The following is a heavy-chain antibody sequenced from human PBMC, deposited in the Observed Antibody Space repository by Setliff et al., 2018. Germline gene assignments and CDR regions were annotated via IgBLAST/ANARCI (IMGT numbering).Heavy chain of an antibody. V-gene: IGHV4-4*09. D-gene: IGHD3-10*01. CDR3: ARAGGYYGSGSYYNDGWFDP. CDR1: GDSMSNNH. Sequence: SETLSLTCTVSGDSMSNNHWTWIRQPPGKGLEWIGYIYTSGTAIYNPSLRSRVTISVDMSKKQFSLKLSSVTAADTAVYYCARAGGYYGSGSYYNDGWFDPWGQGTLVTVSS. J-gene: IGHJ5*02. CDR2: IYTSGTA.